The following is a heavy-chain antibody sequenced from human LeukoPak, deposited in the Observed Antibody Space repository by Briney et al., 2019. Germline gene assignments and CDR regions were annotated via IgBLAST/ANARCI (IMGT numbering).Heavy chain of an antibody. D-gene: IGHD3-10*01. CDR1: GGSISSYY. CDR2: IYTSGST. CDR3: ARASDNYYGSGSYVFDF. J-gene: IGHJ4*02. Sequence: SETLSLTCTVSGGSISSYYWSWIRQTAGNVLEWIGRIYTSGSTNYNPSLKSRVTMSVDTSKNQFSLKLSSVTAADTAVYYCARASDNYYGSGSYVFDFWGQGTLITVSS. V-gene: IGHV4-4*07.